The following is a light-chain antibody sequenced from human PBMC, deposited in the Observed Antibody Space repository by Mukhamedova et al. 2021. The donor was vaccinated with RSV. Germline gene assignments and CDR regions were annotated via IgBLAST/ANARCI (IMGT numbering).Light chain of an antibody. Sequence: RVTITCRASQSISSWLAWYQQKPGKPPKLLIFKASGLEGGVPSRFRGSGSGTEFTLTISSLQPDDFASYYCQQYNSFPWTFGQGT. CDR3: QQYNSFPWT. J-gene: IGKJ1*01. V-gene: IGKV1-5*03. CDR2: KAS. CDR1: QSISSW.